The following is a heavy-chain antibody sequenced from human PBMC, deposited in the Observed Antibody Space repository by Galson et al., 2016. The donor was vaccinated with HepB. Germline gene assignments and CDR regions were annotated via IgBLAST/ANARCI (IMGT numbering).Heavy chain of an antibody. CDR2: ISSDGLTT. CDR1: GFTFSNYW. CDR3: ARGYCSSTSPCGMDV. V-gene: IGHV3-74*03. Sequence: SLRLSCAASGFTFSNYWMHWVRQAPGMGLVWVSRISSDGLTTTYADSVKGRFTISRDNGRNSLYLQMNSLRAEDTGVYYCARGYCSSTSPCGMDVWGQGTAVTVSS. J-gene: IGHJ6*02. D-gene: IGHD2-2*01.